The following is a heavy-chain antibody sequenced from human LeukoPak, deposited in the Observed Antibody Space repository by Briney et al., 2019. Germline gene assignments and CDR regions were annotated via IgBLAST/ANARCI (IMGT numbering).Heavy chain of an antibody. J-gene: IGHJ4*02. CDR3: ARDIVVVPAAWEYFDY. D-gene: IGHD2-2*01. Sequence: APVKVSCKASGYTFTSYGISWVRQAPGQGLEWMGWISAYNGNTNYAQKLQGRVTMTTDTSTSTAYMELRSLRSDDTAVYYCARDIVVVPAAWEYFDYWGQGTLVTVSS. CDR2: ISAYNGNT. CDR1: GYTFTSYG. V-gene: IGHV1-18*01.